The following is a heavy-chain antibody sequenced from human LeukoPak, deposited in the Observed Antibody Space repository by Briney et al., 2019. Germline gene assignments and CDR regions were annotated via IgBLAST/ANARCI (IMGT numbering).Heavy chain of an antibody. V-gene: IGHV3-23*01. D-gene: IGHD3-10*01. CDR2: MSGSGNST. Sequence: GGSLRLSCAASGFTFSSYAMSWVRQAPGKGLEWVSVMSGSGNSTFYADSVKGRFTISRDNSNNTLYLQINSLRVEDTAIYYCAKDQEYTYNAARGFFDYWGQGTLVTVSS. CDR1: GFTFSSYA. CDR3: AKDQEYTYNAARGFFDY. J-gene: IGHJ4*02.